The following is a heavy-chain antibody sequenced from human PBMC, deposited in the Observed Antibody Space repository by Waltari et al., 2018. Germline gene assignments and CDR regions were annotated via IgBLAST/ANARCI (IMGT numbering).Heavy chain of an antibody. CDR3: ATGGTQWNSFDY. CDR1: GFTFSAYS. D-gene: IGHD6-19*01. V-gene: IGHV3-48*01. J-gene: IGHJ4*02. CDR2: IGITVSPI. Sequence: EVQLVESGGGLVQPGGSLRLSCAASGFTFSAYSMNWVRQAPGKGLGWVSHIGITVSPIYYADSVRGRFTMSRDTPKNSLYRQLNSLRAEDTAVYYCATGGTQWNSFDYWGQGALVTVSS.